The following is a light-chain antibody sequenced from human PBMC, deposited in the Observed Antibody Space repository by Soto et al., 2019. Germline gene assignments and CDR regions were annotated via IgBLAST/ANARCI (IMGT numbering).Light chain of an antibody. CDR3: QHYGSSGT. CDR2: GAS. Sequence: EIVLTQSPGTLSLSPGERATLSCRASQSVSNNYLAWYQQKPGQAPRLLIYGASNSATGISDRFSGSGSGPDFTLPISRLEPEDFAVYYCQHYGSSGTFGQGTQVDIK. V-gene: IGKV3-20*01. CDR1: QSVSNNY. J-gene: IGKJ1*01.